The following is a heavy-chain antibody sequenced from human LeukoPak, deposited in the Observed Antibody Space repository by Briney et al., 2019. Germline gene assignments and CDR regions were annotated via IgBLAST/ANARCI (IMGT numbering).Heavy chain of an antibody. CDR3: ARDGDCSGGSCYPSEAY. CDR2: INPISGGT. CDR1: GYTFTGYY. Sequence: ASVKVSCKASGYTFTGYYIHWVRQAPGQGLEWMGWINPISGGTNYAEKFQGRVTTTRDTSINTAYMEVTRLTSDDTAVYYCARDGDCSGGSCYPSEAYWGQGTLVTVSS. D-gene: IGHD2-15*01. V-gene: IGHV1-2*02. J-gene: IGHJ4*02.